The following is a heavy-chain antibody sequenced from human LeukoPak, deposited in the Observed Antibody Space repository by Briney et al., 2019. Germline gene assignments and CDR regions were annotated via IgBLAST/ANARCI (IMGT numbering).Heavy chain of an antibody. CDR3: ARESSVAPFDY. V-gene: IGHV3-30*04. D-gene: IGHD5-12*01. CDR2: ITYDGSNK. Sequence: GGSLRLSCAASGFTFSSYAMHWVRQAPGKGLVWVAVITYDGSNKYYADSVKGRFTISRDNSKNTLYLQMNSLRAEDTAVYYCARESSVAPFDYWGQGTLVTVSS. CDR1: GFTFSSYA. J-gene: IGHJ4*02.